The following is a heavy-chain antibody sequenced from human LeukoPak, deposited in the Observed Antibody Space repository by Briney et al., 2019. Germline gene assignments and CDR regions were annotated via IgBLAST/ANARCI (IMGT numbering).Heavy chain of an antibody. CDR2: ISSSSSYI. V-gene: IGHV3-21*01. D-gene: IGHD3-22*01. Sequence: GGSLRLSCAASGFNVSNNYMNWVRQAPGKGLEWVSSISSSSSYIYYADSVKGRFTISRDNAKNSLYLQMNSLRAEDTAVYYCARALDYYDSSGYNYWGQGTLVTVSS. CDR3: ARALDYYDSSGYNY. J-gene: IGHJ4*02. CDR1: GFNVSNNY.